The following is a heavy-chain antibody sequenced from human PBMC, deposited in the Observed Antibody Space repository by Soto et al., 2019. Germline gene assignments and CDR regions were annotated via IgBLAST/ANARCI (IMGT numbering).Heavy chain of an antibody. V-gene: IGHV1-69*13. D-gene: IGHD3-22*01. Sequence: WAPGKVSRKASGGTFSSYAISWVRQAPGQGLEWMGGIIPILGTANYAQKFQGRVTITADESTSTAYMELNSLRVEDTAVYYCARDLSRPQKTYYVSSANPDYWGRGSLFAV. J-gene: IGHJ4*02. CDR1: GGTFSSYA. CDR2: IIPILGTA. CDR3: ARDLSRPQKTYYVSSANPDY.